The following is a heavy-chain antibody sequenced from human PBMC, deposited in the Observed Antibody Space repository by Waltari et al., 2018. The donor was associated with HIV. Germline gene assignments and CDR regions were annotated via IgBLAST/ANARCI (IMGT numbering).Heavy chain of an antibody. J-gene: IGHJ4*02. V-gene: IGHV3-30*01. CDR1: GFPFSSYA. CDR2: ISYDGRNK. Sequence: QVQLVESGGGVVQPGRSLRLSCAASGFPFSSYALHWVRQAPGKGLEWVAVISYDGRNKYYADSVKGRFTISRDNYKNTLYLQMNSLRAEDTAVYYCARPMNYGDYPYYFDYWGQGTLVTVSS. D-gene: IGHD4-17*01. CDR3: ARPMNYGDYPYYFDY.